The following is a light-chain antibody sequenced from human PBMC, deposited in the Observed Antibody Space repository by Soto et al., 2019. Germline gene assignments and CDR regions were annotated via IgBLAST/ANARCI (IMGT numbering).Light chain of an antibody. Sequence: QSALTQPASVSGSPGQSITISCTGTSSDVGGYNYVSWYQQHPGKAPKLMIYDVTDRPSGVSNRFSGSKSGNTASLTISGLRAEDEADYYCSSYTSSSTLVVFGGGTKLTVL. V-gene: IGLV2-14*01. J-gene: IGLJ2*01. CDR3: SSYTSSSTLVV. CDR2: DVT. CDR1: SSDVGGYNY.